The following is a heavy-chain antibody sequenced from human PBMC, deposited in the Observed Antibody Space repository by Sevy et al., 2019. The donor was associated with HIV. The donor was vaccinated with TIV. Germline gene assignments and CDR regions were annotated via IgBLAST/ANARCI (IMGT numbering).Heavy chain of an antibody. D-gene: IGHD3-3*01. J-gene: IGHJ6*02. CDR2: ISSNGGST. V-gene: IGHV3-64D*06. CDR1: GFTFSRYA. CDR3: VKDPDYDFWRRDYGMDV. Sequence: GGSLRLSCSASGFTFSRYAMNWVRQAPGKGLEYVSAISSNGGSTYYADSVKGRFTISRDNSKNTLYLQMSSLRAEDTAVYYCVKDPDYDFWRRDYGMDVRGQGTTVTVSS.